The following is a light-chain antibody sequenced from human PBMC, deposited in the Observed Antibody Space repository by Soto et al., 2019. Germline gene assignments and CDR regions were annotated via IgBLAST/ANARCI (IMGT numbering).Light chain of an antibody. CDR1: LSLPSRS. J-gene: IGKJ2*01. CDR2: AAS. V-gene: IGKV3-20*01. CDR3: QQYGSSRYT. Sequence: ELVLTQSPGTLSLSPGDRATLSCRASLSLPSRSLAWYQQRPGQAPRVLISAASTRAADIPDRFSGSGSGTDFTLTINRLEPEDFAVYYCQQYGSSRYTFGQGTKLEIK.